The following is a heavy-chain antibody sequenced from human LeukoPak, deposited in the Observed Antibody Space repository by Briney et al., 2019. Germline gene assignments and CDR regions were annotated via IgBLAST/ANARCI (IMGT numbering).Heavy chain of an antibody. D-gene: IGHD3/OR15-3a*01. V-gene: IGHV3-23*01. Sequence: GSLRLSCAASGFTFSKYVMNWVRQAPGKGLEWVSGISYTGSTTYFADSVKGRFNISRDNSKNILHLQMSNLKAEDTAVYYCAKGLRFLDWLSAPDSWGQGTLVSVSA. CDR2: ISYTGSTT. J-gene: IGHJ4*02. CDR1: GFTFSKYV. CDR3: AKGLRFLDWLSAPDS.